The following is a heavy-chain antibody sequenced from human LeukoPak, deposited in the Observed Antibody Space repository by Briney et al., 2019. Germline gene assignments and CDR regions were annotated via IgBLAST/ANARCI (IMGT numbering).Heavy chain of an antibody. Sequence: PGGSLRLSCAASGFTFNIYALGWVRQAPGKGLEWVSSINDSGDIINYGDSVKGRFTIARDNSKNTLYLQMNSLRAEDTAVYYCARGWGYGDYGDAFDIWGQGTMVTVSS. D-gene: IGHD4-17*01. CDR1: GFTFNIYA. V-gene: IGHV3-23*01. CDR2: INDSGDII. J-gene: IGHJ3*02. CDR3: ARGWGYGDYGDAFDI.